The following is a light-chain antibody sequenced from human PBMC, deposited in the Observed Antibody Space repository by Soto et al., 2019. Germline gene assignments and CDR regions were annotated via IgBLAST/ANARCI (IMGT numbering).Light chain of an antibody. Sequence: QSALTQPASVSGSPGQSITISCTGTSSDVGGYNYVSWYQQHPGKAPKLMIYDVSNRPSGVSNRFSGSKSGNTASLTISGLQAEDEDDYSCSADTSSSAGFGGGTKLTVL. V-gene: IGLV2-14*01. CDR3: SADTSSSAG. CDR2: DVS. J-gene: IGLJ2*01. CDR1: SSDVGGYNY.